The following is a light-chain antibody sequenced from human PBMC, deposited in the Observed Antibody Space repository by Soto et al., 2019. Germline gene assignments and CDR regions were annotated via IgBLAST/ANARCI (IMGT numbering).Light chain of an antibody. V-gene: IGKV3-15*01. Sequence: EIVMTQSPATLSVSPWERATLSCRASQTVSSNLAWYQQKPGQAPRLLLYDASTRATGIPVRFRGSGSGTEFTLTISSLQSEDSAVYYCHQYNNWLALTFGGGTKVDIK. J-gene: IGKJ4*01. CDR2: DAS. CDR3: HQYNNWLALT. CDR1: QTVSSN.